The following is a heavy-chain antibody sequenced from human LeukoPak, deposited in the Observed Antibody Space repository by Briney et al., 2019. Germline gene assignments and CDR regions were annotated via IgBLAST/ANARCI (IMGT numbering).Heavy chain of an antibody. D-gene: IGHD1-26*01. CDR2: IWYDGSKK. J-gene: IGHJ5*02. CDR1: GFTFNTYA. V-gene: IGHV3-33*08. CDR3: ARDLTSGGFDP. Sequence: GGSLRLSCVASGFTFNTYAMNWVRQAPGKGLEWVADIWYDGSKKYYADSVKGRFTISRDNSKNTLYLQMNSLRVEDTAVYYCARDLTSGGFDPWGQGTLVTVSS.